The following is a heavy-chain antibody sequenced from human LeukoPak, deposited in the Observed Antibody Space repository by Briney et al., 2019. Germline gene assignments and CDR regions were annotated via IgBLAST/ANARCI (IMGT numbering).Heavy chain of an antibody. CDR3: AKGSSGYSYYMDV. Sequence: GGSLRLSCAASGFTFSSYAMSWVRQAPGKGLEWVSAISGSGGSTYYADSVKGRFTISRDNSKNTLYLQMNSLRSEDTGAYFCAKGSSGYSYYMDVWGKGTTVTVSS. V-gene: IGHV3-23*01. CDR1: GFTFSSYA. CDR2: ISGSGGST. D-gene: IGHD3-22*01. J-gene: IGHJ6*03.